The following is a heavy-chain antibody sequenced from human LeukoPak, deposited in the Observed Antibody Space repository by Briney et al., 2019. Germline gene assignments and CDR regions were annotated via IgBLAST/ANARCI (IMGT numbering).Heavy chain of an antibody. CDR2: IGYDGSNK. J-gene: IGHJ4*02. CDR1: GFTFSNYG. CDR3: ARDQDGYNSY. D-gene: IGHD5-24*01. Sequence: GGSMRLSCAASGFTFSNYGMHWVRQAPGKGLEWVAVIGYDGSNKYYADSVKGRFTISRDNSKNTLYLQMSSLRAEDTAVYYCARDQDGYNSYWGQGTLVTVSS. V-gene: IGHV3-33*01.